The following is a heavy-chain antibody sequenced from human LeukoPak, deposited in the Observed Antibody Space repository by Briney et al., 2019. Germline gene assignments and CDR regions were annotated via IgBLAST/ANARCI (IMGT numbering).Heavy chain of an antibody. CDR3: ARDTNPFSSSGYYGSGSYYNPLDY. J-gene: IGHJ4*02. Sequence: RASVKVSCKASGYTFTSYYMHWVRQAPGQGLEWMGIINPSGGSTSYAQKFQGRVTMTRDTSTSTVYMELSSLRSEDTAVYYCARDTNPFSSSGYYGSGSYYNPLDYWGQGTLVTVSS. CDR1: GYTFTSYY. V-gene: IGHV1-46*03. D-gene: IGHD3-10*01. CDR2: INPSGGST.